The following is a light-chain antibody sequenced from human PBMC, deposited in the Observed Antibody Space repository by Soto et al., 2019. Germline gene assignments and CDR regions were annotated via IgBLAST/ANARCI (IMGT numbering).Light chain of an antibody. V-gene: IGKV3-20*01. CDR2: GAS. J-gene: IGKJ5*01. CDR3: QQYGSSPIT. CDR1: QGVSSY. Sequence: EIVLTQSPGTLSLSPGERATLSCRASQGVSSYLAWYQQKPGQAPRLLIYGASSRATGIPDRFSGSGSGTDFTLTISRLEPEDFAVYHCQQYGSSPITFGQGTRLEIK.